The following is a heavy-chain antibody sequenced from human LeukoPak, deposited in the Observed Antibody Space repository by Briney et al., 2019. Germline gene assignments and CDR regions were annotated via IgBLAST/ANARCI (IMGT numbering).Heavy chain of an antibody. CDR2: ISSSDNTI. Sequence: PGGSLRLSCAASGFTFSDYYMSWIRQAPGKGLEWVSSISSSDNTIYYTDSVKGRFAISRDNAKNSLYLQMKSLRAEDTAVYYCARGFYTYDQWDQGTLVTVSS. CDR1: GFTFSDYY. V-gene: IGHV3-11*04. D-gene: IGHD5-24*01. CDR3: ARGFYTYDQ. J-gene: IGHJ5*02.